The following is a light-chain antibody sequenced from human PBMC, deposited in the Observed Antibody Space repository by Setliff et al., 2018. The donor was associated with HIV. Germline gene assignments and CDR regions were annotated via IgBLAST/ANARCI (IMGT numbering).Light chain of an antibody. CDR1: SSDVGGYSY. Sequence: GSPGQSITISCTGTSSDVGGYSYVSWYQQHPGKAPKLIIYVVRNRPSGVSNRFSGSKSGNTASLTISGLQAEDEADYYCSSYAITNTLPFGTGTKVTVL. CDR3: SSYAITNTLP. J-gene: IGLJ1*01. V-gene: IGLV2-14*01. CDR2: VVR.